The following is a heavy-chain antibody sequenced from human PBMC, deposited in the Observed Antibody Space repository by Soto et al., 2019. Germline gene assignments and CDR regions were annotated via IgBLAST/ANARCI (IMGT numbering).Heavy chain of an antibody. D-gene: IGHD3-22*01. CDR1: GDTFSNYG. Sequence: QVPLVQSGAEVKKPGASVKVSCKASGDTFSNYGIIWVRQAPGQGLEWLGWISAYSGDTNFAQRFQGRVTMTTDTSTSTAYMELRSLTSDDTALYYCARDVVAITTGGPDYWGQGTLVTVSS. J-gene: IGHJ4*02. V-gene: IGHV1-18*01. CDR2: ISAYSGDT. CDR3: ARDVVAITTGGPDY.